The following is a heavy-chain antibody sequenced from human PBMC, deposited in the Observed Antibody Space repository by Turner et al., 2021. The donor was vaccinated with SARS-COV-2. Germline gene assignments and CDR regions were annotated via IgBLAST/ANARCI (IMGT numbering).Heavy chain of an antibody. CDR1: GFAFSSYA. CDR2: ISYDGNNK. D-gene: IGHD2-21*01. Sequence: QVQLVESGGGVVQPGRSLRLSCAASGFAFSSYAMHWVRQGPGKGLEWVAVISYDGNNKYYADSVKGRFTISRDNSKNTLYLQMNSLRAEDTAVYYCARGGLGVNAFDIWGQGTMVTVSS. J-gene: IGHJ3*02. CDR3: ARGGLGVNAFDI. V-gene: IGHV3-30-3*01.